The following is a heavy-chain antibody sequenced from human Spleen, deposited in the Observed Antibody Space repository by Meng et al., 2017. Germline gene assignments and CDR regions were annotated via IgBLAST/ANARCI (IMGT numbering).Heavy chain of an antibody. D-gene: IGHD4-17*01. V-gene: IGHV3-30*04. CDR3: ARVGLDYGDYEIFFDY. Sequence: GESLKISCAASGFTFSSYAMHWVRQAPGKGLEWVAVISYDGSNKYYADSVKGRFTISRDNSKNTLYLQMNSLRAEDTAVYYCARVGLDYGDYEIFFDYWGQGTLVTVSS. J-gene: IGHJ4*02. CDR2: ISYDGSNK. CDR1: GFTFSSYA.